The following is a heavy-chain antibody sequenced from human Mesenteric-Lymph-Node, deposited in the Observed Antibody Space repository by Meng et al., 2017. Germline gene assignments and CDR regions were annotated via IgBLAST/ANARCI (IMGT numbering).Heavy chain of an antibody. CDR3: VRGDWFDP. Sequence: QVQLVQSGSELKKPGASVKVSCQASGYSLTTYAMNWVRQAPGQGLEWMGWINTNTGNPTYAQGFTGRFVFSLDTSVNMAYLQITSLKTEDTAVYYCVRGDWFDPWGQGTLVTVSS. CDR2: INTNTGNP. CDR1: GYSLTTYA. J-gene: IGHJ5*02. V-gene: IGHV7-4-1*04.